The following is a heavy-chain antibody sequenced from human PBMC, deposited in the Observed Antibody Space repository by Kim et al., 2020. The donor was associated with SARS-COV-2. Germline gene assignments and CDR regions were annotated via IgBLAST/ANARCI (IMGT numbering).Heavy chain of an antibody. CDR3: TRPLGSGSTEDYGLDV. V-gene: IGHV3-73*01. J-gene: IGHJ6*02. Sequence: SVQGRFTISRDDPKNTAYLQMNSLKAEDTAVYYCTRPLGSGSTEDYGLDVWGQGTTVTVSS. D-gene: IGHD3-10*01.